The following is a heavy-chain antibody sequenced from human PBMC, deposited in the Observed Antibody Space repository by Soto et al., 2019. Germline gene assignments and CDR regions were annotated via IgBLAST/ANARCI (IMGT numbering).Heavy chain of an antibody. V-gene: IGHV3-30*18. D-gene: IGHD3-22*01. CDR1: GFTFSSYG. CDR2: ISYDGSNK. CDR3: AKARRMDTMIVGY. Sequence: SLRLSCAASGFTFSSYGMHWVRQAPGKGLEWVAVISYDGSNKYYADSVKGRFTISRGNSKNTLYLQMNSLRAEDTAVYYCAKARRMDTMIVGYWGQGTMVTVSS. J-gene: IGHJ4*02.